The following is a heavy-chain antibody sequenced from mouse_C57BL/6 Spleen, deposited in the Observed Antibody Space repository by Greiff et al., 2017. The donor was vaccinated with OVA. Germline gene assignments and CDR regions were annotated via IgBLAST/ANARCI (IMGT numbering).Heavy chain of an antibody. CDR2: ISSGGSYT. J-gene: IGHJ1*03. CDR1: GFTFSSYG. Sequence: DVMLVESGGDLVKPGGSLKLSCAASGFTFSSYGMSWVRQTPDKRLEWVATISSGGSYTYYPDSVKGRFTISRDNAKNTLYLQMSSLKSEDTAMYYCARLYGNYDWYFDVWGTGTTVTVSS. V-gene: IGHV5-6*02. D-gene: IGHD2-10*02. CDR3: ARLYGNYDWYFDV.